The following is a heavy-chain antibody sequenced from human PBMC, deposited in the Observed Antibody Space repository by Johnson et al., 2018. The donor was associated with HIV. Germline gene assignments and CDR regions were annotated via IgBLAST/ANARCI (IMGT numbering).Heavy chain of an antibody. J-gene: IGHJ3*02. V-gene: IGHV3-30*18. D-gene: IGHD1-26*01. CDR1: GFTVSKNY. CDR3: AKTYSGSNRDAFDI. CDR2: ISYDGSNK. Sequence: QVQLVESGGGLVQPGGSLRLSCAASGFTVSKNYMTWVRQAPGKGLEWVAVISYDGSNKYYADSVKGRFTISRDNSKNTLYLQMNSLRAEDTAVYYCAKTYSGSNRDAFDIWGQGTMVTVSS.